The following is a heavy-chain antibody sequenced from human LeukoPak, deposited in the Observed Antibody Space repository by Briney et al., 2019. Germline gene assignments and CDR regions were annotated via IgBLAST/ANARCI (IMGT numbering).Heavy chain of an antibody. CDR2: IYHSGST. CDR1: GGSISRSNW. CDR3: ASGDYWYFDL. Sequence: SGTLSLTCAVSGGSISRSNWWSWVRQPPGKGLEWIGEIYHSGSTNYNQSLKSRVIISIDKSKNQFSLKLSSVTAADTAVYYCASGDYWYFDLWGRGTLVTVSS. V-gene: IGHV4-4*02. J-gene: IGHJ2*01. D-gene: IGHD4-17*01.